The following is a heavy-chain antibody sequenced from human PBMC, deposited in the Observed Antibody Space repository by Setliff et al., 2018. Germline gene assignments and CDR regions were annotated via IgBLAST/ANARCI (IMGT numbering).Heavy chain of an antibody. D-gene: IGHD3-10*01. CDR2: ISGDGITI. CDR3: ARDGVFYAMDV. V-gene: IGHV3-11*04. J-gene: IGHJ6*02. CDR1: GFSFSGSY. Sequence: GGSLRLSCAASGFSFSGSYMSWVRQVPGKGLEWLSKISGDGITIYYADSVRGRFTISRDNAKDSLYLQMNSLRAEDTALYYCARDGVFYAMDVWGRGTTVTVS.